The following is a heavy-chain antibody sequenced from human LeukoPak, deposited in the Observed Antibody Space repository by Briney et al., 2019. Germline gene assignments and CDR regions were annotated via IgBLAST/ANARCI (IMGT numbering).Heavy chain of an antibody. CDR2: IRYDGSNK. J-gene: IGHJ6*04. CDR1: GFTFSSYG. CDR3: AKETYDFWSGYYTGITMDV. D-gene: IGHD3-3*01. Sequence: GGSLRLSCAASGFTFSSYGMHWVRQAPGKGLEWVAFIRYDGSNKYYADSVKGRFTISRDNSKNTLYLQMNSLRAEDTAVYYCAKETYDFWSGYYTGITMDVWGKGTTVTVSS. V-gene: IGHV3-30*02.